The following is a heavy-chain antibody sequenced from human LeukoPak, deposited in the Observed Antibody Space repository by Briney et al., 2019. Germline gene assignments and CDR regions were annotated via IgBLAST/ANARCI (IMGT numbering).Heavy chain of an antibody. CDR3: ARAGIVGALGLDY. J-gene: IGHJ4*02. V-gene: IGHV4-34*01. Sequence: SETLSLTCTVSGGSISSYFWTWIRQPPGKRLEWIGEINHSGSTNYNPSLKSRVTISVDTSKNQFPLKLSSVTAADTAVYYCARAGIVGALGLDYWGQGTLVTVSS. CDR1: GGSISSYF. D-gene: IGHD1-26*01. CDR2: INHSGST.